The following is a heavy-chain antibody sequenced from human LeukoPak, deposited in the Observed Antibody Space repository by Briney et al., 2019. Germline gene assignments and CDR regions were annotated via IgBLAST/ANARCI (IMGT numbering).Heavy chain of an antibody. V-gene: IGHV3-15*01. J-gene: IGHJ4*02. D-gene: IGHD3-22*01. Sequence: SGGSLRLSCAASGFTFNNAWLSWSPPDPGKGPDWVGRIKSKSDDGTTDYAAPVKGRFTISRDDSKNTLYLQMNSLKTEDTAVYYCTTRWWGDSSDYQDYWGQGTLVTVSS. CDR2: IKSKSDDGTT. CDR3: TTRWWGDSSDYQDY. CDR1: GFTFNNAW.